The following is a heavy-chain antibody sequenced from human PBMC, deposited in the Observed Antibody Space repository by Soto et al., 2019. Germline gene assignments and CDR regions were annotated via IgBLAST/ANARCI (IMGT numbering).Heavy chain of an antibody. Sequence: GGSLRLSCAASGFGFSSYEMNWVRQAPGKGLEWVSYISSSGSTIYYADSVKGRFTISRDNAKNSLYLQMNSLRAEDTAVYYCASAGEVTMIVVWPPDYWGQGTLVTVSS. CDR1: GFGFSSYE. D-gene: IGHD3-22*01. J-gene: IGHJ4*02. CDR2: ISSSGSTI. CDR3: ASAGEVTMIVVWPPDY. V-gene: IGHV3-48*03.